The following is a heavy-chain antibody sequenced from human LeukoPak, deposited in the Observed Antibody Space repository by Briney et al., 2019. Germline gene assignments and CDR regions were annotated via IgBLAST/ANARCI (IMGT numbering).Heavy chain of an antibody. V-gene: IGHV1-2*02. CDR2: INPNSGGT. CDR1: GYTFTGYF. D-gene: IGHD5-12*01. J-gene: IGHJ4*02. Sequence: ASVKVSCKASGYTFTGYFMHWVRQAPGQGGEWMGWINPNSGGTNYAQKFQGRVIMPSETSISTAYMELSRLRSDDTAVYYCARDQAVEWLQVNFDYWGQGTLVTVSS. CDR3: ARDQAVEWLQVNFDY.